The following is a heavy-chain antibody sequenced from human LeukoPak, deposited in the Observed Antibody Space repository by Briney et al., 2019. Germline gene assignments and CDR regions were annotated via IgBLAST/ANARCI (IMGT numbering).Heavy chain of an antibody. CDR2: INQEGSEE. D-gene: IGHD5-24*01. CDR3: ARERDGRFFDY. V-gene: IGHV3-7*01. CDR1: GLTFRSYW. Sequence: SGGSLRLSCAVSGLTFRSYWMSWVRQAPGKGLEWVANINQEGSEEYFVDSVRGRLTISRDNAKNSLHLQMNTLRAEDTAVYYCARERDGRFFDYWGQGTLVTVSS. J-gene: IGHJ4*02.